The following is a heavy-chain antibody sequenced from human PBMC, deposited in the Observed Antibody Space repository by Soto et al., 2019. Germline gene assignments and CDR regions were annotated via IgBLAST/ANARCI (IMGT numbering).Heavy chain of an antibody. CDR3: ARQFEGDLVLVVAARRSYFDS. CDR1: GFTFSDYY. CDR2: ITSSGSTI. V-gene: IGHV3-11*01. Sequence: GGSLRLSCAASGFTFSDYYMSWIRQAPGKGLEWVSYITSSGSTIYYADSVKGRFTISRDNAKNSLYLQMNSLRAEDTAMYYCARQFEGDLVLVVAARRSYFDSWGPGT. J-gene: IGHJ4*02. D-gene: IGHD2-15*01.